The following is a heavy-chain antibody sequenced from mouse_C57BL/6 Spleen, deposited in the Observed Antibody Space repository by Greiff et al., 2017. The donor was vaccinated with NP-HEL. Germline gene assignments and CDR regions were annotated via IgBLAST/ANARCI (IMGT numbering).Heavy chain of an antibody. CDR1: GYTFTSYW. Sequence: VQLQQSGAELVKPGASVKLSCKASGYTFTSYWMHWVKQRPGQGLEWIGMIHPNSGSNKYNEKFKSKATLTVDKSSSTAYMQLSSLTSEDSAVYYCSRDDGYYCWGQGTTLTVSS. CDR2: IHPNSGSN. V-gene: IGHV1-64*01. D-gene: IGHD2-3*01. J-gene: IGHJ2*01. CDR3: SRDDGYYC.